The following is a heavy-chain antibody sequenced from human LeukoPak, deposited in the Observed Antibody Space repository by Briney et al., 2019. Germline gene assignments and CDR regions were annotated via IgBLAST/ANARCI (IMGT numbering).Heavy chain of an antibody. J-gene: IGHJ4*02. V-gene: IGHV1-46*01. D-gene: IGHD3-9*01. CDR3: ASGLRYFDLYY. Sequence: ASVKVSCKASGYTFTSYYMHWVRQAPGQGLEWMGIINPSGGSTSYAQKFQGRVTMTRDTSKNQFSLKLSSVTAADTAVYYCASGLRYFDLYYWGQGTLVTVSS. CDR2: INPSGGST. CDR1: GYTFTSYY.